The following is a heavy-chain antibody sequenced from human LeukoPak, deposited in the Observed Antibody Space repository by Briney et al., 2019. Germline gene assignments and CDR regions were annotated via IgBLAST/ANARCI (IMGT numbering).Heavy chain of an antibody. V-gene: IGHV3-7*01. CDR3: ARIVTAYYDFWSGYYRRNWFDP. CDR2: IKQDGSEK. J-gene: IGHJ5*02. CDR1: GFTFSSYW. Sequence: PGGSLRLSCAASGFTFSSYWMSWVRQAPGKGLEWVANIKQDGSEKYYVDSVEGRFTISRDNAKNSLYLQMNSLRAEDTAVYYCARIVTAYYDFWSGYYRRNWFDPWGQGTLVTVSS. D-gene: IGHD3-3*01.